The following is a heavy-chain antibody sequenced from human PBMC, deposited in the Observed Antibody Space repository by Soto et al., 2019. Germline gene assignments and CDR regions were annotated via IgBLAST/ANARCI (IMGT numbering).Heavy chain of an antibody. J-gene: IGHJ6*02. CDR1: GGSISSGDYY. D-gene: IGHD6-19*01. Sequence: QVQLQESGPGLVKPSQTLSLTCTVSGGSISSGDYYWSWIRQPPGKGLEWIGYISYSGSTYYNPSLKSRVTISVDTSKHQFALKLSSGTAADTAVYYCARGDSSYYYYGMDVWGQGTTVTVSS. CDR3: ARGDSSYYYYGMDV. V-gene: IGHV4-30-4*01. CDR2: ISYSGST.